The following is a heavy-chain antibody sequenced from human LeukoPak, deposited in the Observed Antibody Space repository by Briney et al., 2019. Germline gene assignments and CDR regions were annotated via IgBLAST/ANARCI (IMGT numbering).Heavy chain of an antibody. CDR1: GFTFSSYW. CDR3: AKDHGDSEIFGVVTPIDY. CDR2: TNSDGSTT. D-gene: IGHD3-3*01. J-gene: IGHJ4*02. V-gene: IGHV3-74*01. Sequence: PGGSLRLSCAASGFTFSSYWMHWVRQAPGKGLVRVSRTNSDGSTTSYADSVKGRITISRDNAKNTLYLQMNSLRAEDTAVYYCAKDHGDSEIFGVVTPIDYWGQGTLVTVSS.